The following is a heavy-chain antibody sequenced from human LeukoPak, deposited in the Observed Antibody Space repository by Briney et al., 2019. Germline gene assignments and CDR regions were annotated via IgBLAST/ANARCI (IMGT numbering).Heavy chain of an antibody. CDR1: GFTFSNYW. CDR3: ARDKVVGATYFDY. D-gene: IGHD1-26*01. Sequence: PRGSLRLSCAASGFTFSNYWMSWVRQAPGKGPEWVANIHQDGSEKYCVDSVKGRFTISRDNAKNSLYLQMDSLRAEDTAIYYCARDKVVGATYFDYWGQGTLVTVSS. CDR2: IHQDGSEK. J-gene: IGHJ4*02. V-gene: IGHV3-7*01.